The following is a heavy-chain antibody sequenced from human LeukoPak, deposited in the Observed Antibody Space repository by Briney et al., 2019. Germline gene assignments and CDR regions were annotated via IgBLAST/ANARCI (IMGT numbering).Heavy chain of an antibody. D-gene: IGHD5-18*01. J-gene: IGHJ6*03. CDR2: IYYSGST. Sequence: SETLSLTCTVSGGSISIGTYYWSWIWQPAGKGLEWIGSIYYSGSTYYNPSLKSRVTISVDTSKNQFSLKLSSVTAADTAVYYCATSGGYSYGYLFYYYYYMDVWGKGTTVTVSS. CDR3: ATSGGYSYGYLFYYYYYMDV. V-gene: IGHV4-39*07. CDR1: GGSISIGTYY.